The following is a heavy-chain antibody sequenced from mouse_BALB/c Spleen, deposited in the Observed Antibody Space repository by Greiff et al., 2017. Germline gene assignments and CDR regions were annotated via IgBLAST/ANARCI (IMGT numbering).Heavy chain of an antibody. Sequence: VQLKESGPGLVKPSQSLSLTCSVTGYSITSGYYWNWIRQFPGNKLEWKGYISYDGSNNYNPYLKNRTTLTRDKSENQFFLKLNSVTTEDTATSDGAVVRSVYDDYPWCAYWGQGTLVTVSA. CDR2: ISYDGSN. V-gene: IGHV3-6*02. CDR1: GYSITSGYY. D-gene: IGHD2-4*01. CDR3: AVVRSVYDDYPWCAY. J-gene: IGHJ3*01.